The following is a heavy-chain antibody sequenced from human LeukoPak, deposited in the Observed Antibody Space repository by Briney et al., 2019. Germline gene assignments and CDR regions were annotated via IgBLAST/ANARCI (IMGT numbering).Heavy chain of an antibody. CDR3: ARATYYDFWSGYQNTYFDY. Sequence: GASVKVSCKASGYTFTSYDINWVRQATGQGLEWMGWMNPNSGNTGYAQKFQGRVTMTRNTSISTAYMELSSLRSEDTAVYYCARATYYDFWSGYQNTYFDYWGQGTLVTVSS. J-gene: IGHJ4*02. D-gene: IGHD3-3*01. V-gene: IGHV1-8*01. CDR1: GYTFTSYD. CDR2: MNPNSGNT.